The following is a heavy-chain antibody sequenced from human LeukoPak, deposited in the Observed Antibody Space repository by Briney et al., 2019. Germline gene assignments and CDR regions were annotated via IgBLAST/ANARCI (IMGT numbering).Heavy chain of an antibody. J-gene: IGHJ4*02. V-gene: IGHV3-48*01. CDR2: ISSSSRTI. D-gene: IGHD6-19*01. Sequence: HPGGSLRLSCAASGFTFSSYSMNWVRQVPGKGLEWVSYISSSSRTIYYADSVKGRFTISRDNAKNSLYLQMNSLRAEDTAVYYCIVLAVTATLGFDYWGQGTLVTVSS. CDR1: GFTFSSYS. CDR3: IVLAVTATLGFDY.